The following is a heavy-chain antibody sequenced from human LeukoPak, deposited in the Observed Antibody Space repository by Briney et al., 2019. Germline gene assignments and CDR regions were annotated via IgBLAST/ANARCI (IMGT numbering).Heavy chain of an antibody. CDR3: ARRVWATTISRDGFDI. D-gene: IGHD1-26*01. V-gene: IGHV4-59*01. CDR1: GASIRSSY. Sequence: PSETLSLTCTVSGASIRSSYWSWIRQPPGKGLEGIGHIHYSGSTNYNPTLKSRVAISVDTSKNQFSLKLSSVTAADTALYYCARRVWATTISRDGFDIWGQGTMVTVSS. J-gene: IGHJ3*02. CDR2: IHYSGST.